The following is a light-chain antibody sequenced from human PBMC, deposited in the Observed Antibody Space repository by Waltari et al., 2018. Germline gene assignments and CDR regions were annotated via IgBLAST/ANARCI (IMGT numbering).Light chain of an antibody. Sequence: QSALTQPASLSGSPGQSITISCTGTSSDVGGYNYVSWFQQHPAKAPKLIIYDVSKRPSGVSNRFSGSKSGNTASLTISGLQAEDEADYYCSSYTSSSTLLFGGGTKLTVL. V-gene: IGLV2-14*01. J-gene: IGLJ2*01. CDR1: SSDVGGYNY. CDR3: SSYTSSSTLL. CDR2: DVS.